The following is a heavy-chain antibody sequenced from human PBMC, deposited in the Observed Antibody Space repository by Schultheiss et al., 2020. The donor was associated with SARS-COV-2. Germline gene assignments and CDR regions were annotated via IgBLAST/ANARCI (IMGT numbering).Heavy chain of an antibody. CDR2: IIPIFGTA. CDR1: GGTFSSYA. V-gene: IGHV1-69*06. Sequence: SVKVSCKASGGTFSSYAISWVRQAPGQGLEWMGGIIPIFGTANYAQKFQGRVTITADKSTSTAYMELSSLRSEDTAVYYCARSILTVVTGYYYYGMDVWGQGTTVTVS. D-gene: IGHD4-23*01. J-gene: IGHJ6*02. CDR3: ARSILTVVTGYYYYGMDV.